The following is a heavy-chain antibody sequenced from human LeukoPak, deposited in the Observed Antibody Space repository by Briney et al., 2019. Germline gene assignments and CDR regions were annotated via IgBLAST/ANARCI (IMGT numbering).Heavy chain of an antibody. Sequence: PGGSLRLSCAASGFTFSSYEMNWVRQAPGKGLEWVSYISSSGSTIYYADSVKGRFTISRDNAKNSLYLQMNSLRAEDTAVYYCARDHLLPPVAGTEAFDIWGQGTMVTVSS. CDR1: GFTFSSYE. CDR3: ARDHLLPPVAGTEAFDI. D-gene: IGHD6-19*01. CDR2: ISSSGSTI. V-gene: IGHV3-48*03. J-gene: IGHJ3*02.